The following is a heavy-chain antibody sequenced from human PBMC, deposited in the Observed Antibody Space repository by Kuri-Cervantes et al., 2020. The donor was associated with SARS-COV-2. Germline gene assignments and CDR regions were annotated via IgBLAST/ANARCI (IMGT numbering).Heavy chain of an antibody. J-gene: IGHJ5*02. CDR2: INSDGSST. V-gene: IGHV3-74*01. D-gene: IGHD2-2*01. Sequence: GESLKISCAASGFTFSSYWMHWVRQAPGKGLVWVSRINSDGSSTSYAYYVKGQFTISRDNAKNTLYLHMNSLRAEDTDVYYCARGHISSRGDWFDPWGQGTLVTVSS. CDR3: ARGHISSRGDWFDP. CDR1: GFTFSSYW.